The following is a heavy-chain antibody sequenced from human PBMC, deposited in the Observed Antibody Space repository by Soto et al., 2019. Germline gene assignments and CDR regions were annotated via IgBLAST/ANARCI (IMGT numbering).Heavy chain of an antibody. CDR2: IIPIFGTA. V-gene: IGHV1-69*13. CDR3: AIEYSSSPPYYPIGY. J-gene: IGHJ4*02. D-gene: IGHD6-6*01. Sequence: SVTVSCMASGGTFSSYSMSWVRQAPGQGLEWMGGIIPIFGTANYAQKFQGRVTITADESTSTAYMELSSLRSEDTSVYYCAIEYSSSPPYYPIGYWGQGTLVTVSS. CDR1: GGTFSSYS.